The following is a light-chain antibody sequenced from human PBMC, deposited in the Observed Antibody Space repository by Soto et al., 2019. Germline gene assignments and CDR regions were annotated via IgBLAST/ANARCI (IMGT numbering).Light chain of an antibody. Sequence: TLSLSPGERATLSCRASQSVSSSYLAWYQQIPGQAPRLLIYDASSRATGIPDRFSGSGSGTDFTLTISRLEPEDSAVYYCQLYGSSRTFGQGTKVDIK. CDR2: DAS. CDR3: QLYGSSRT. J-gene: IGKJ1*01. CDR1: QSVSSSY. V-gene: IGKV3-20*01.